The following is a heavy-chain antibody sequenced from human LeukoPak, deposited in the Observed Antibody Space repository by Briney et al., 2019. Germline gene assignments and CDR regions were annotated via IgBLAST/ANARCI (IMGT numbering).Heavy chain of an antibody. Sequence: SETLSLTCTVSGGSISSSSYYWGWISQPPGKGLEWIGSIYYSGSTYYNQSLKSRVTISVDTSKNQFSLKLSSVTAADTAVYYCARLHSGYDSSNYFDYWGQGTLVTVSS. D-gene: IGHD5-12*01. CDR2: IYYSGST. J-gene: IGHJ4*02. CDR1: GGSISSSSYY. V-gene: IGHV4-39*01. CDR3: ARLHSGYDSSNYFDY.